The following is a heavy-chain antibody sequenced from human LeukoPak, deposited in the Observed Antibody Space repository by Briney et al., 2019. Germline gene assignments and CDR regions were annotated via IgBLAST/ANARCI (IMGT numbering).Heavy chain of an antibody. D-gene: IGHD3-10*01. CDR2: INPTGTTT. CDR3: ARDNSVGDIAWWFDP. J-gene: IGHJ5*02. Sequence: ASVKVSCKASGYTFINNWLHWVRQAPGQGLEWVGLINPTGTTTLYAQKFQGRVTLTRDMSTSTDYMELRSLKSEDTAVYYCARDNSVGDIAWWFDPWGQGTLVTVSS. V-gene: IGHV1-46*01. CDR1: GYTFINNW.